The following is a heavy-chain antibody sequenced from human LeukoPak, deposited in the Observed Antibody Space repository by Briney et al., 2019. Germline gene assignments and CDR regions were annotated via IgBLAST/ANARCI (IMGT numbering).Heavy chain of an antibody. J-gene: IGHJ3*02. CDR3: ARDSFLYSSSWFGFWGAFDI. Sequence: GGSLRLSCAASGFTFSSYGMHWVRQAPGKGLEWVAVIWYDGSNKYYADSVKGRFTISRDNSKNTLYLQMNSLRAEDTAVYYCARDSFLYSSSWFGFWGAFDIWGQGTMVTVSS. D-gene: IGHD6-13*01. CDR1: GFTFSSYG. CDR2: IWYDGSNK. V-gene: IGHV3-33*01.